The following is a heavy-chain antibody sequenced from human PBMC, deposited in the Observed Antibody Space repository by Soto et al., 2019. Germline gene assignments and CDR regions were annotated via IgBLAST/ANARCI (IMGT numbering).Heavy chain of an antibody. J-gene: IGHJ5*02. CDR3: ARSDGSTSYPLDL. V-gene: IGHV1-2*02. D-gene: IGHD2-2*01. Sequence: GASVKVSCKASGYTFTNYYMHWVRQAPGQGLEWMGWMNPRSGGTKYAQAFQDRVTMTRDASISTAYMEVTSLRHGDTAAYFCARSDGSTSYPLDLWGPGTLVTVSS. CDR2: MNPRSGGT. CDR1: GYTFTNYY.